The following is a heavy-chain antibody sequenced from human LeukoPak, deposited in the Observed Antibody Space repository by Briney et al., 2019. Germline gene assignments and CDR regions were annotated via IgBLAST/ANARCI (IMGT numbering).Heavy chain of an antibody. Sequence: PSETLSLTCTVSGYSISSDHYWGWSRQSPGKGLEWIGSFYHSENTYYNPSLKSRVTISKDTSKNQFSLRLSSVTDADTAVYYCTRQSPKLTGDVDCWGQGTLVTVSS. J-gene: IGHJ4*02. D-gene: IGHD3-9*01. CDR1: GYSISSDHY. CDR3: TRQSPKLTGDVDC. CDR2: FYHSENT. V-gene: IGHV4-38-2*02.